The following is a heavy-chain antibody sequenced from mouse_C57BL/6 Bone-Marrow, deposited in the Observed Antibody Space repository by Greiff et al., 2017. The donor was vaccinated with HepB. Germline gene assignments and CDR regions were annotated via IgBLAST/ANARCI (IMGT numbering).Heavy chain of an antibody. CDR3: AREGIYDGYYDAMDY. J-gene: IGHJ4*01. CDR1: GYTFTDYY. CDR2: INPNNGGT. Sequence: EVQLQQSGPELVKPGASVKISCKASGYTFTDYYMNWVKQSHGKSLEWIGDINPNNGGTSYNQKFKGKATLPVDKSSSTAYMELRSLTSEDSAVYYCAREGIYDGYYDAMDYWGQGTSVTVSS. V-gene: IGHV1-26*01. D-gene: IGHD2-3*01.